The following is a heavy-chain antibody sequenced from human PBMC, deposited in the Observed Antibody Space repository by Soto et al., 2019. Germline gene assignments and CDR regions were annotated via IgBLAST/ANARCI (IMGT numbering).Heavy chain of an antibody. CDR2: ISSSGSTI. CDR1: GFTFSSYE. CDR3: ASGYSYGRETDY. V-gene: IGHV3-48*03. D-gene: IGHD5-18*01. Sequence: PGGSLRLSCAASGFTFSSYEMNWVRQAPGKGLEWVSYISSSGSTIYYADSVKGRFTISRDNAKNSLYLQMNSLRAEDTAVYYCASGYSYGRETDYWGQGTLVTVSS. J-gene: IGHJ4*02.